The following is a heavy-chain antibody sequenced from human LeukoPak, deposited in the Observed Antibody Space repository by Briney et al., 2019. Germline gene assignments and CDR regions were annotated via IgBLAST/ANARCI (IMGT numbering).Heavy chain of an antibody. CDR3: AKGAYDYPDMGYFDD. V-gene: IGHV3-23*01. Sequence: GESLRLSCAASGVRFSNVAISWVRQAPGKGLEWVSLSIGSSADRLYADSVKGRFTISRDISKNRLYLQMNSLRAEDTALYYCAKGAYDYPDMGYFDDWGQGTLVTVSS. D-gene: IGHD5-12*01. J-gene: IGHJ4*02. CDR1: GVRFSNVA. CDR2: SIGSSADR.